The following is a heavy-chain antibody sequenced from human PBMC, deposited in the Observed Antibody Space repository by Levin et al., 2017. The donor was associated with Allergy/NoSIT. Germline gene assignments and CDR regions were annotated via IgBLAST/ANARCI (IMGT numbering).Heavy chain of an antibody. CDR2: ISYSGST. CDR3: ARSGGWLSSLGY. J-gene: IGHJ4*02. V-gene: IGHV4-59*01. D-gene: IGHD6-19*01. CDR1: GGSISSYY. Sequence: ASETLSLTCTVSGGSISSYYWNWIRQPPGKGLEWIGYISYSGSTNYNPSLKSRVTISVDTSKNQFSLKLSSVTAADTAVYYCARSGGWLSSLGYWGQGTLVTVSS.